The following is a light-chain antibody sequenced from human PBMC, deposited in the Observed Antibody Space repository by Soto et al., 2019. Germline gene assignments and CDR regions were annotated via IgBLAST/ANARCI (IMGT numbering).Light chain of an antibody. CDR3: HQFLIYPFT. CDR1: QGISSS. Sequence: DILLTQSPSFLSASVGDRVTITCRASQGISSSLAWYQQKPGKAPKLLIYAASTLQSGVASRFSGSGSGTEFTLTISSLQPEDFATFYCHQFLIYPFTFGPGTKVDIK. V-gene: IGKV1-9*01. CDR2: AAS. J-gene: IGKJ3*01.